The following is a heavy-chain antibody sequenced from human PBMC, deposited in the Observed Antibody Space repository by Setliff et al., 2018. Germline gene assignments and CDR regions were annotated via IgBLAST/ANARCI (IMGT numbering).Heavy chain of an antibody. V-gene: IGHV1-69*06. CDR1: GGMSGTYS. Sequence: GASVKVSCKASGGMSGTYSISWVRQAPGQGLEWIGAIIPIFGTPNYAQNFQDRVTITADISTTTVFMEMSSLRSDDTAVYYCARGGAYCSGGSCYSFDYWGPGTPVTVSS. D-gene: IGHD2-15*01. J-gene: IGHJ4*02. CDR2: IIPIFGTP. CDR3: ARGGAYCSGGSCYSFDY.